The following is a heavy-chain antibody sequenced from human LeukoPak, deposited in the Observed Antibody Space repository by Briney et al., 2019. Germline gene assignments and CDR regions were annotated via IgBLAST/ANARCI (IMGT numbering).Heavy chain of an antibody. J-gene: IGHJ3*01. D-gene: IGHD7-27*01. CDR1: GGTFSSHA. CDR3: ASGDFIHTYMSNPKV. Sequence: SVKVSCKASGGTFSSHAISGVRQAPGQGLEWMGGLIPLFGRPNYAQKFQGRVTITADESTSTVYMELNSVRSEDTAVYYCASGDFIHTYMSNPKVWGQGTMVIVSA. CDR2: LIPLFGRP. V-gene: IGHV1-69*01.